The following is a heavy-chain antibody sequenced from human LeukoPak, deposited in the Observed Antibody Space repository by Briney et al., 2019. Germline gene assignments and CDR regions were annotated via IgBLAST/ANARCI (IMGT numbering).Heavy chain of an antibody. J-gene: IGHJ4*02. CDR2: IYTSGGT. D-gene: IGHD6-6*01. V-gene: IGHV4-4*09. CDR3: ARLTRLSTSPDRYYLDY. Sequence: SETLSLTCTVSGESISSYYWSWIRQPPGKGLEWIVYIYTSGGTNYIPSLKGRVTISIDTSKNQFSLKLSSVTAADSAVYYCARLTRLSTSPDRYYLDYWGQGTLVTVSS. CDR1: GESISSYY.